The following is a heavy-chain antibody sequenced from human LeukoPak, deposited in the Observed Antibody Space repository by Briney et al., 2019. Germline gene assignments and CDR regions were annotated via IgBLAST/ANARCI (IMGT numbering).Heavy chain of an antibody. D-gene: IGHD3-3*01. CDR1: GFIFNSYV. CDR3: ARDLPKISIFGAFQH. CDR2: ISASGDST. V-gene: IGHV3-23*01. Sequence: GGSLRLSCAASGFIFNSYVMSWVRQAPGTGLEWVSTISASGDSTYYADSVKGQFTISRDNSKNTLFLQMNSLRAEDTAVYYCARDLPKISIFGAFQHRGQGALVIVSS. J-gene: IGHJ1*01.